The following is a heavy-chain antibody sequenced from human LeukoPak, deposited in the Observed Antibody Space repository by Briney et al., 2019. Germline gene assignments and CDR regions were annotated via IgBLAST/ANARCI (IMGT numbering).Heavy chain of an antibody. CDR2: IYSGGST. CDR3: ARDYYDSSGYYA. Sequence: GRSLRLSCAASGFTLSSNYMSWVRQAAGQRLEGGSVIYSGGSTYYADSVKGRFTISRDNTKNTLYLQMNSLRAEDTAVYYCARDYYDSSGYYAWGQGTLVTVSS. CDR1: GFTLSSNY. D-gene: IGHD3-22*01. V-gene: IGHV3-66*01. J-gene: IGHJ5*02.